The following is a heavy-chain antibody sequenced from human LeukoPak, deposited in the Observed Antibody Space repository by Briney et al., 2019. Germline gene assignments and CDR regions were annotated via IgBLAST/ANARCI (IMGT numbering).Heavy chain of an antibody. CDR1: GFTFSSYE. CDR2: ISSSGSTI. V-gene: IGHV3-48*03. Sequence: PGGSLRLSCAASGFTFSSYEMNWVRQAPGKGLEWVSYISSSGSTIYYADSVKGRFTISRDNAKNSLYLQMNSLRAEDTAVYYCAKDPYDILTGHYFDYWGQGTLVTVSS. J-gene: IGHJ4*02. CDR3: AKDPYDILTGHYFDY. D-gene: IGHD3-9*01.